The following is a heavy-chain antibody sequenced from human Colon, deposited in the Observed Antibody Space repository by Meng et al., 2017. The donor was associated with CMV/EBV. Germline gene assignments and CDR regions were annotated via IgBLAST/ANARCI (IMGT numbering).Heavy chain of an antibody. CDR1: GFTFSSYA. CDR2: ISGSGSST. D-gene: IGHD3-16*01. Sequence: GESLKISCAASGFTFSSYAMSWVRQAPGQGLEWVSAISGSGSSTYYADSVKGRFTVSRDNSKNTLYLQMNSLRAEDTAVYYCAKTRRYDYPARSVGVYWGQGTLVTVSS. J-gene: IGHJ4*02. CDR3: AKTRRYDYPARSVGVY. V-gene: IGHV3-23*01.